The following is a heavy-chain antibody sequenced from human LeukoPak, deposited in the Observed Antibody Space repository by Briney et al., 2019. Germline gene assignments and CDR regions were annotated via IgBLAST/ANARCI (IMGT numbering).Heavy chain of an antibody. CDR2: IYNSGST. J-gene: IGHJ3*02. CDR1: GGSISSYF. V-gene: IGHV4-59*01. D-gene: IGHD3-22*01. Sequence: PSETLSLTCTVSGGSISSYFWSWIRQPPGKGLEWIGYIYNSGSTNYNPSLKSRVTISVDTSKNQFSLKLSSVTAADTAVYYCARVLNYYDSSGYYRGAFDIWGQGTMVTVSS. CDR3: ARVLNYYDSSGYYRGAFDI.